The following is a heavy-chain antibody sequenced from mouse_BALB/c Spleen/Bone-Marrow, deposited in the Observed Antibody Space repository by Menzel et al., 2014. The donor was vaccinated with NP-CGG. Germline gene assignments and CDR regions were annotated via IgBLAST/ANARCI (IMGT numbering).Heavy chain of an antibody. V-gene: IGHV1-61*01. CDR1: GYSFTTYW. Sequence: QVQLQQPGPEVVRPGASVKLSCKASGYSFTTYWMNWVKQRPGQGLEWIGMIHPSDSETRLNQKFKDKATLTVDKSSSTAYVQLNSPTSEDSAVYYCAREKVYYGISWFAYWGQGTLVTVSA. J-gene: IGHJ3*01. CDR3: AREKVYYGISWFAY. D-gene: IGHD2-1*01. CDR2: IHPSDSET.